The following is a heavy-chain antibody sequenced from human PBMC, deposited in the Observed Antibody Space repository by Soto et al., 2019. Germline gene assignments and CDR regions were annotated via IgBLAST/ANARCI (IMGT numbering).Heavy chain of an antibody. CDR3: ARDWGSSGWPN. CDR2: IYFTGST. Sequence: SETLSLTCTVSDHSLSSGGYYWSWIRQHPGKGLEWVAYIYFTGSTLYNPSLKSRLAMSLDTSKNQFSLKLGSVTAADTAIYYCARDWGSSGWPNWGPGTLVTVS. J-gene: IGHJ4*02. D-gene: IGHD6-19*01. CDR1: DHSLSSGGYY. V-gene: IGHV4-31*03.